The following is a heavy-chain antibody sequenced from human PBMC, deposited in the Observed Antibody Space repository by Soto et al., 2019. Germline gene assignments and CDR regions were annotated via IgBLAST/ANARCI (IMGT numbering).Heavy chain of an antibody. J-gene: IGHJ3*01. CDR3: ARDRADRPLRDDAFDL. CDR1: GYTCTSYG. CDR2: ICAYNGTT. D-gene: IGHD3-10*01. Sequence: QVQLVQSGAEVKKPGASVKVSCKASGYTCTSYGISWVRQAPGQELEWLAWICAYNGTTNYAQKLEGTVTMTTDTSTSIAYMELRSLRSDDTAVYYCARDRADRPLRDDAFDLWGQGTMVTDS. V-gene: IGHV1-18*01.